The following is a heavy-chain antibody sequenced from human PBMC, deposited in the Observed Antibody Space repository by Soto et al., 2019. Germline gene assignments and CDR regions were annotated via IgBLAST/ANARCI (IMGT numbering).Heavy chain of an antibody. CDR3: AKAGSGRLRLSHADY. V-gene: IGHV3-23*01. D-gene: IGHD5-12*01. CDR1: GFTFSSYA. Sequence: GGSLRLSCAASGFTFSSYAMSWVRQAPGKGLEWVSAISGSGGSTYYADSVKGRFTISRDNSKNTLYLQMNSLRAEDTAVYYCAKAGSGRLRLSHADYWGQGTLVTVSS. J-gene: IGHJ4*02. CDR2: ISGSGGST.